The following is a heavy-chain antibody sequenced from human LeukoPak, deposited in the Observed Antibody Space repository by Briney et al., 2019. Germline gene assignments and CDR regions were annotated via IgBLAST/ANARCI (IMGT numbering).Heavy chain of an antibody. CDR1: GFTFSSYA. CDR3: AKGSGDSSGYYYSYYYYYMDV. D-gene: IGHD3-22*01. J-gene: IGHJ6*03. Sequence: GGCLRLSCAASGFTFSSYAMSWVRQAPGKGLEWVSAISGSGGSTCYADSVKGRFTISRDNSKNTLYLQLNSLRVEDTAVYYCAKGSGDSSGYYYSYYYYYMDVWGKGTTVTVSS. V-gene: IGHV3-23*01. CDR2: ISGSGGST.